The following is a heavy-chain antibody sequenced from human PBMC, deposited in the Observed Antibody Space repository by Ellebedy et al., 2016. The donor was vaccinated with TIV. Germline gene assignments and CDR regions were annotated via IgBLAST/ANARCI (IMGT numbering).Heavy chain of an antibody. CDR3: ARHITGTTGFDY. CDR1: GYSFANYG. CDR2: TNAYGAKT. Sequence: AASVKVSCKASGYSFANYGLTWVRQPPGQGLEGLGWTNAYGAKTIYAQKFQGRVTFTTDTSTDTAYMQVRSLTSDDTAVYYCARHITGTTGFDYWGQGTLVTVPS. D-gene: IGHD1-7*01. J-gene: IGHJ4*02. V-gene: IGHV1-18*01.